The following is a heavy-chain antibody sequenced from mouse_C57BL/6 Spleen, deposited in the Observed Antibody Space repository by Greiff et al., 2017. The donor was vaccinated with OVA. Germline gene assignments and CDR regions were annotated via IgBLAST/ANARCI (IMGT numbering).Heavy chain of an antibody. CDR3: ASSLITTVVEGYFDV. Sequence: QVQLQQSGAELARPGASVKLSCKASGYTFTSYGISWVKQRTGQGLEWIGEIYPRSGNTYYNEKFKGKATLTADKSSSTAYMELRSLTSEDSAVYFCASSLITTVVEGYFDVWGTGTTVTVSS. J-gene: IGHJ1*03. CDR1: GYTFTSYG. V-gene: IGHV1-81*01. CDR2: IYPRSGNT. D-gene: IGHD1-1*01.